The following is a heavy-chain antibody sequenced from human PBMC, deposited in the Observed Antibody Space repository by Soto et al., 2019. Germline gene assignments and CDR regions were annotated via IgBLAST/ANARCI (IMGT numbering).Heavy chain of an antibody. D-gene: IGHD4-17*01. V-gene: IGHV3-23*01. Sequence: EVQVLESGGGLVQPGGSLRLSCAASGFTFTTYAMNWVRQAPGKGLEWVSSISGSGGGTYYADSVRGRFTISRDSSKNTVYLQLNSLRAEDTAVYYCAKDGDYGDYLLDYWGQGTLVTVSS. CDR2: ISGSGGGT. CDR3: AKDGDYGDYLLDY. J-gene: IGHJ4*02. CDR1: GFTFTTYA.